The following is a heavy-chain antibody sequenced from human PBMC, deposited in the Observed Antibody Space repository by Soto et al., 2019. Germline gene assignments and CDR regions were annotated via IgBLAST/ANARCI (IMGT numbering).Heavy chain of an antibody. CDR2: FSLSGTT. Sequence: SETRSLTCTVSGASITGTSYWSWIRQPAGKGLEWIGRFSLSGTTNYNPSLRSRVTMSADVSKNQFSLRLTSVTAADTALYYCARGMTPPGAPAWYYFDSWGQGTLVTVSS. J-gene: IGHJ4*02. CDR3: ARGMTPPGAPAWYYFDS. CDR1: GASITGTSY. D-gene: IGHD2-8*02. V-gene: IGHV4-4*07.